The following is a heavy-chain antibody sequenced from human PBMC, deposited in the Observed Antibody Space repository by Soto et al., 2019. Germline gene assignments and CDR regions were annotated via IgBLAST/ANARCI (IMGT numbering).Heavy chain of an antibody. D-gene: IGHD3-10*01. CDR1: GGSFSGYY. CDR3: ASGYGRNFDY. J-gene: IGHJ4*02. Sequence: QVQLQQWGAGLLKPSETLSLTCAVYGGSFSGYYWSWIRQPPGKGLEWIGEINHSGSTNYNPSLXSXVXIXXATSKNQFSLKLSSVTAADTAVYYCASGYGRNFDYWGQGTLVTVSS. V-gene: IGHV4-34*01. CDR2: INHSGST.